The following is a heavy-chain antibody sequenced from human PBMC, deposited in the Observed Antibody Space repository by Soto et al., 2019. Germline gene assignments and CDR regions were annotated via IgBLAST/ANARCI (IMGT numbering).Heavy chain of an antibody. CDR3: ARGSGSYPQSRS. D-gene: IGHD1-26*01. V-gene: IGHV3-66*01. CDR2: IYSGGST. CDR1: GFTVSNNY. Sequence: GSLRLSCAASGFTVSNNYMSWVRQAPGKGLEWVSVIYSGGSTYYADSVKGRFAISRDNSNNTLYLQMNSLRAEDTAVYYCARGSGSYPQSRSWGQGTLVTVSS. J-gene: IGHJ4*02.